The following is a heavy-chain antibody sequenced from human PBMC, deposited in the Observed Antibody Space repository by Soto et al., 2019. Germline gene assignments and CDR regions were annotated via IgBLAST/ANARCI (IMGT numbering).Heavy chain of an antibody. J-gene: IGHJ6*02. V-gene: IGHV3-33*01. CDR1: GFTFSSYG. Sequence: QVQLVESGGGVVQPGRSLRLSCAASGFTFSSYGMHWVRQAPGKGLEWVAVIWYDGSNKYYADSVKGRFTISRDNSKNTLYLQMNSLRAEDTAVYYCARVPGITGATTAHDGMDVWGQGTTVTVSS. CDR2: IWYDGSNK. CDR3: ARVPGITGATTAHDGMDV. D-gene: IGHD1-7*01.